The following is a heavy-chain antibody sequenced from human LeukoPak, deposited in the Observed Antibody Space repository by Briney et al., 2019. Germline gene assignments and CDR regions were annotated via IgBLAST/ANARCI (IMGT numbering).Heavy chain of an antibody. CDR2: IYSGGST. J-gene: IGHJ4*02. Sequence: GGSLRLSCAASGFTVSSNYMSWVRQAPGKGLEWVSVIYSGGSTYYADSVKGRFTISRDNSKNTLYLQMNSLRAEDTAVYYWARGQRWLQFPLDYWGQGTLVTVSS. D-gene: IGHD5-24*01. CDR1: GFTVSSNY. V-gene: IGHV3-53*01. CDR3: ARGQRWLQFPLDY.